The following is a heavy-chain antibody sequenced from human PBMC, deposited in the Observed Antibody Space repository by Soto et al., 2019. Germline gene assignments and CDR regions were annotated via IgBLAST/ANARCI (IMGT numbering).Heavy chain of an antibody. V-gene: IGHV4-61*01. Sequence: QVQLQESGPGLVKPSETLSLTCTVSGGSVSSGSYYWSWIRQPPGKGLEWIGYIYYSGSTNYNPSLKSRVTRAVDTSENQFSLKLSSVTAAVTAVYYCASGGSARYFDYWGQGTLVTVSS. CDR3: ASGGSARYFDY. D-gene: IGHD5-12*01. CDR1: GGSVSSGSYY. J-gene: IGHJ4*02. CDR2: IYYSGST.